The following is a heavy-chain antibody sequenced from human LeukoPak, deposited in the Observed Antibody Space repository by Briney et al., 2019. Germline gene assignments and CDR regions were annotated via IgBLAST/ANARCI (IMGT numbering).Heavy chain of an antibody. J-gene: IGHJ4*02. D-gene: IGHD1-7*01. CDR2: IYYSGST. CDR1: GDSIGTYY. Sequence: SETLSLTCTVSGDSIGTYYWSWIRQPPGKGLEWIGFIYYSGSTNYNPSLKSRVTISVDTSKNQFSLKLSSVTAADTAVYYCARALELTTSEFDYWGQGTLVTVSS. V-gene: IGHV4-59*01. CDR3: ARALELTTSEFDY.